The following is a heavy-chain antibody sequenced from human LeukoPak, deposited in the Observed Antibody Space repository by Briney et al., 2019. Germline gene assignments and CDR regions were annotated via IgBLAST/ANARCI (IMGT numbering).Heavy chain of an antibody. CDR3: AKWSTEIWFGETYYFDY. CDR2: ISGSGGST. Sequence: GGSLRLSCAASGFTFSSYAMSWVRQAPGKGLEWVSAISGSGGSTYYADSVKGRFTISRDNSKNTLYLQMNSLRAEDTAVYYCAKWSTEIWFGETYYFDYWGQGTLVTVSS. V-gene: IGHV3-23*01. J-gene: IGHJ4*02. CDR1: GFTFSSYA. D-gene: IGHD3-10*01.